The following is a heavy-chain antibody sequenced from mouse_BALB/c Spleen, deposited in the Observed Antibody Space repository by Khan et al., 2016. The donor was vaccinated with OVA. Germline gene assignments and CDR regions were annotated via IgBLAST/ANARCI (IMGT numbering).Heavy chain of an antibody. V-gene: IGHV3-2*02. D-gene: IGHD1-1*02. CDR2: ISYSGNT. J-gene: IGHJ2*02. CDR3: VRGYGGDFDY. Sequence: EVQLQESGPGLVKPSPSLTLTCTVTGYSITSDYAWNWIRQFPGNKLEWMGFISYSGNTKYNPSLKSRFSITRDTSKNQFFLQLNSVTTEDTATYYCVRGYGGDFDYWGQGTLLTVSS. CDR1: GYSITSDYA.